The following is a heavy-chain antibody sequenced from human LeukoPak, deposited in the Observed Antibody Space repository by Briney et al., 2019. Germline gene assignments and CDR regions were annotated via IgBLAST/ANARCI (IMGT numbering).Heavy chain of an antibody. V-gene: IGHV4-39*01. Sequence: SETLSLTCTVSGGSISIYYWGWIRQPPGKGLEWIGSMSNSGSTYYNPSLKSRVTISIDTSKNQFSLKLSSVTAADTAVYYCARHGYSSGWLPPDYWGQGTLVTVSS. CDR1: GGSISIYY. CDR2: MSNSGST. J-gene: IGHJ4*02. CDR3: ARHGYSSGWLPPDY. D-gene: IGHD6-19*01.